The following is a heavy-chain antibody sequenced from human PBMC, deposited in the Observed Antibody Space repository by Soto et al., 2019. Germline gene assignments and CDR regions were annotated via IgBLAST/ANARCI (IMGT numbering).Heavy chain of an antibody. CDR1: GFTFSDYY. V-gene: IGHV3-11*01. CDR2: ISSSGSTI. Sequence: PGGSLRLSCAASGFTFSDYYMSWIRQAPGKGLEWVSYISSSGSTIYYADSVKGRFTISRDNAKNSLYLQMNSLRAEDTAVYYCARGKTETTFWHAFDIWGQGTMVTVSS. CDR3: ARGKTETTFWHAFDI. D-gene: IGHD1-7*01. J-gene: IGHJ3*02.